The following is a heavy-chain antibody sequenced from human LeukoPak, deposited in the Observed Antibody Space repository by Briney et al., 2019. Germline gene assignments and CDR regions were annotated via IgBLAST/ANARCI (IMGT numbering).Heavy chain of an antibody. D-gene: IGHD3-10*01. CDR1: GFTFSSYS. CDR3: ARCYYGSGTNNWFDP. V-gene: IGHV3-7*01. Sequence: PGGSLRLSCAASGFTFSSYSMNWVRQAPGKGLEWVANIKQDGSEKYYVDSVKGRFTISRDNAKNSLYLQMNSLRAEDTAVYYCARCYYGSGTNNWFDPWGQGTLVTVSS. CDR2: IKQDGSEK. J-gene: IGHJ5*02.